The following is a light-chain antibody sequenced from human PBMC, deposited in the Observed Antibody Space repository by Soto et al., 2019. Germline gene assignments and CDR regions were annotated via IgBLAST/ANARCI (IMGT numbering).Light chain of an antibody. CDR2: GAS. J-gene: IGKJ4*01. CDR3: QQYQNWPLT. Sequence: EIVMTQSAANLYVSPGEGATLSCRASQSVSSNFAWYQQKPGQAPRLLIYGASTMATGIPARFSGSGSGTEFTLSISSLQSEDVAVYYFQQYQNWPLTFGGGTKVEIK. V-gene: IGKV3-15*01. CDR1: QSVSSN.